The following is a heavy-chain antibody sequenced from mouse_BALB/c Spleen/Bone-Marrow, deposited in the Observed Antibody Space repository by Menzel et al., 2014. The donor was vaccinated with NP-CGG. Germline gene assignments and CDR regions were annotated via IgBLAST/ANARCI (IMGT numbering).Heavy chain of an antibody. CDR2: IDPANGNT. D-gene: IGHD1-1*01. CDR3: ARNYGSSLDY. CDR1: GFNIEDSY. V-gene: IGHV14-3*02. J-gene: IGHJ2*01. Sequence: EVKLVESGAEIVKPGASVKSSCTTSGFNIEDSYIYWMKQRPEQGLEWIGRIDPANGNTKYDPKFQGKATITVDTSSATAYLQLSSLTSEGTAVYYCARNYGSSLDYWGQGTTLTVSS.